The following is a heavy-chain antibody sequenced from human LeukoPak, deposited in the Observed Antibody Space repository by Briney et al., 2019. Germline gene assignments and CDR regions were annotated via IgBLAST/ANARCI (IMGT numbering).Heavy chain of an antibody. CDR3: VRNWNDDYYFDY. V-gene: IGHV3-23*01. Sequence: GGSLRLSCAASGFTFSSYAMSWVRQAPGKGLEWVSAISGSGGSTYYADSVKGRFTISRDNSETTLYLQMNSLRAEDTAVYYCVRNWNDDYYFDYWGQGTLVTVSS. CDR2: ISGSGGST. J-gene: IGHJ4*02. CDR1: GFTFSSYA. D-gene: IGHD1-1*01.